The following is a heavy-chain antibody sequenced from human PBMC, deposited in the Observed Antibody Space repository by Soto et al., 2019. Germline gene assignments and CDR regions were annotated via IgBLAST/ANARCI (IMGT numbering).Heavy chain of an antibody. CDR3: ARALILDQWQILRFSGYYYGMEV. D-gene: IGHD1-26*01. V-gene: IGHV3-48*02. Sequence: PGGSLRLSCAASGFTFSSYSMNWVRKAPGKGLEWVSYISSSSSTIYDADSVKGRFTISRDNAKNALYLQMNSLRDEDTAVYYCARALILDQWQILRFSGYYYGMEVWGQDTTVPASS. CDR1: GFTFSSYS. CDR2: ISSSSSTI. J-gene: IGHJ6*02.